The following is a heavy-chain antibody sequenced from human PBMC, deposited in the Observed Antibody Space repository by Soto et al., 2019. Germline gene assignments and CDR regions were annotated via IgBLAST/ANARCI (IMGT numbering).Heavy chain of an antibody. J-gene: IGHJ4*02. CDR1: GYNFTSYA. D-gene: IGHD3-22*01. V-gene: IGHV1-3*01. CDR3: ARTSGYYFFDY. Sequence: GASVKFSCKASGYNFTSYAMHWARQAPGQRLEWMGWINAANGNTKYSQKLQGRVTITRDTSASTAYMELSGLRSEDTALYYCARTSGYYFFDYWGQGTLVTVPQ. CDR2: INAANGNT.